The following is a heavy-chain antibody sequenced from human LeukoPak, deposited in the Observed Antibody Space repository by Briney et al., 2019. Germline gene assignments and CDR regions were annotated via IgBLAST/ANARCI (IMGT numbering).Heavy chain of an antibody. Sequence: PSETLSLTCTVSGGSISSYYWSWLRQPPGKGLEWIGYIYYSGSTNYNPSLKSRVTISVDTSKNQFSLKLSSVTAADTAVYYCARVGVVGPGPAFDIWGQGTMVTVSS. V-gene: IGHV4-59*01. CDR1: GGSISSYY. J-gene: IGHJ3*02. CDR3: ARVGVVGPGPAFDI. CDR2: IYYSGST. D-gene: IGHD2-21*01.